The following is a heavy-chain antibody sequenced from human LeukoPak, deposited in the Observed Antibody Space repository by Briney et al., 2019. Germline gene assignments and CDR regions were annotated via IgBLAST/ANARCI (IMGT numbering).Heavy chain of an antibody. J-gene: IGHJ4*02. CDR2: ISGRGANT. D-gene: IGHD6-19*01. V-gene: IGHV3-23*01. CDR1: GFTFSSYA. CDR3: ARDFSPYTNGWYAGY. Sequence: GGSLRLSCATSGFTFSSYAMSWVRQAPGKGLEWVSSISGRGANTHYADSVKGRFTISGDYSKNTLNLQMNSLRAEDTAVYYCARDFSPYTNGWYAGYWGQGTLVTVSS.